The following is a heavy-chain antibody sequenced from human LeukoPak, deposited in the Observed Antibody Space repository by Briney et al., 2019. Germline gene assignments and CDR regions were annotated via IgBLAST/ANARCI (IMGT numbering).Heavy chain of an antibody. CDR1: GFTFDDYG. D-gene: IGHD3-16*01. J-gene: IGHJ3*02. Sequence: PGGSLRLSCAASGFTFDDYGMSWVRQAPGKGLEWVSGINWNGGSTGYADSVKGRFTISRDNAKNSLYLQMNRLRAEDTALYHCARDGGQEDFSGAFDIWGQGTMVTVSS. CDR3: ARDGGQEDFSGAFDI. CDR2: INWNGGST. V-gene: IGHV3-20*01.